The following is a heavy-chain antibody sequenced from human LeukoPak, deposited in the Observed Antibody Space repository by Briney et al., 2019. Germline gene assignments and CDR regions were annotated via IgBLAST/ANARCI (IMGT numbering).Heavy chain of an antibody. CDR1: GFTVSSNY. CDR3: ARELGLGIRRQGHFDS. J-gene: IGHJ4*02. Sequence: GGSLRLSCAASGFTVSSNYMSWVRQAPGKGLEWVSVIFTGGNTFYADSVKGRFTISRDISKNTLYLQMNSLRAEDTAVYYCARELGLGIRRQGHFDSWGQGTLVTVAS. CDR2: IFTGGNT. D-gene: IGHD7-27*01. V-gene: IGHV3-53*01.